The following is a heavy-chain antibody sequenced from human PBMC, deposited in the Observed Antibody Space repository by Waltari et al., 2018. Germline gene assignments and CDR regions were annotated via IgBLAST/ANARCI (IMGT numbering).Heavy chain of an antibody. CDR1: GGSISSSSYY. CDR3: ARVRYYYDSSGGQATGFDY. Sequence: QLQLQESGPGLVKPSETLSLTCTVSGGSISSSSYYWGWIRQPPGKGLEWIGSIYYSGTTYSNPSLKSRVTIAVETSKNQFSLKLSSVTAADTAVYYCARVRYYYDSSGGQATGFDYWGQGTLVTVSS. CDR2: IYYSGTT. J-gene: IGHJ4*02. D-gene: IGHD3-22*01. V-gene: IGHV4-39*01.